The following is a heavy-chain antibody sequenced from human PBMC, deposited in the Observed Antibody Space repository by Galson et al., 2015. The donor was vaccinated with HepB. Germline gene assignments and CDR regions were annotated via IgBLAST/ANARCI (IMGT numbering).Heavy chain of an antibody. D-gene: IGHD6-19*01. Sequence: ETLSLTCTVSGGSINYYYWSWIRQSPGRGLEWIGYNSDSGSTNYHPSLKSRVTISLDTSKNQFSLRLNSVTAADTAVYYCARQSREYSSGWYLGSFNYMDVWGKGSTVTVSS. CDR2: NSDSGST. V-gene: IGHV4-59*01. CDR3: ARQSREYSSGWYLGSFNYMDV. CDR1: GGSINYYY. J-gene: IGHJ6*03.